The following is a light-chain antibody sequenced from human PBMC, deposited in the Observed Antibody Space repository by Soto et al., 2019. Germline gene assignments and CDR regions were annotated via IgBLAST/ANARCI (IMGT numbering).Light chain of an antibody. J-gene: IGKJ4*01. V-gene: IGKV3-20*01. CDR3: QQYGSSPLT. Sequence: NVVTKSPGTLSLSPGERATLSCRASQSISSSYLAWYQQKPGQAPRLLIYGPSSRATGIPDRFSGSGSGTDFTLTISRLEPEDFAVYYCQQYGSSPLTFGGGTKVDIK. CDR1: QSISSSY. CDR2: GPS.